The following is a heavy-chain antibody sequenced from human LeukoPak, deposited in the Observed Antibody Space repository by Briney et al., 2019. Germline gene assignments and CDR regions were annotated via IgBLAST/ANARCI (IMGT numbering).Heavy chain of an antibody. V-gene: IGHV1-69*05. J-gene: IGHJ3*02. CDR3: ARDYYYDSSGSHTDAFDI. CDR1: GYMFSNYW. Sequence: KISCEGSGYMFSNYWIGWVRQAPGQGLEWMGGIIPIFGTANYAQKFQGRVTITTDESTSTAYMELSSLRSEDTAVYYCARDYYYDSSGSHTDAFDIWGQGTMVTVSS. CDR2: IIPIFGTA. D-gene: IGHD3-22*01.